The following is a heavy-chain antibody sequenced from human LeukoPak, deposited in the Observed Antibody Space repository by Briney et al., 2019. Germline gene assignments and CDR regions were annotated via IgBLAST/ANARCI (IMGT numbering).Heavy chain of an antibody. D-gene: IGHD6-19*01. Sequence: SETLSLTCAVYGGSFSGYYWSWIRQPPAKGLEWIGEINHSGSTNYNPSLKSRVTISVDTSKNQFSLKLSSVTAADTAVYYCAIGLLKVAVAGHKDYWGQGTLVTVSS. CDR3: AIGLLKVAVAGHKDY. V-gene: IGHV4-34*01. J-gene: IGHJ4*02. CDR1: GGSFSGYY. CDR2: INHSGST.